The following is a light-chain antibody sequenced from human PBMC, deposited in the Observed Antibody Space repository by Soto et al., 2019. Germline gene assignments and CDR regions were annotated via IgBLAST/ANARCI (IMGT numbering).Light chain of an antibody. J-gene: IGLJ2*01. CDR2: TNN. CDR1: SSNIGSNI. V-gene: IGLV1-44*01. CDR3: ATLDDSLNEVL. Sequence: QSVLTQPPSASGTPGQRVTISCSGRSSNIGSNIVNWYQQLPGTAPKLLIYTNNQRPSGVPDRFSGSKSGTSASLAISGLQSEDEADYYCATLDDSLNEVLFGGGTKLTVL.